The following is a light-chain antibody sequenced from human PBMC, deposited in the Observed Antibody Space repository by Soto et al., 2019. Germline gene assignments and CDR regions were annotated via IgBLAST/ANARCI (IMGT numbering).Light chain of an antibody. Sequence: EIVLTQSPATLSLSPGERATLSCSASQSVSSYLACYQQKPGQAPRLLIYDASNRATSIPARFSGSGSGTDFNLNIRSLEAEDFGVYYSQQRSNWPWTFGQGTKVEIK. CDR3: QQRSNWPWT. J-gene: IGKJ1*01. CDR2: DAS. CDR1: QSVSSY. V-gene: IGKV3-11*01.